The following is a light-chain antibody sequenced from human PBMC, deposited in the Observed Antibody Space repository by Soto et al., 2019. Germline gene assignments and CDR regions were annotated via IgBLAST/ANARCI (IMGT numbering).Light chain of an antibody. CDR2: EVT. CDR3: SSFAGSNTLV. CDR1: SSDVGDYNF. V-gene: IGLV2-8*01. Sequence: QSALTQPPSASGSPGQSATISCTGTSSDVGDYNFVSWYQQHPGKAPKLIIYEVTKRPSGVPDRFSGSKSGNTASLTVAGLQTDDEADYYCSSFAGSNTLVFGGGTKLTVL. J-gene: IGLJ3*02.